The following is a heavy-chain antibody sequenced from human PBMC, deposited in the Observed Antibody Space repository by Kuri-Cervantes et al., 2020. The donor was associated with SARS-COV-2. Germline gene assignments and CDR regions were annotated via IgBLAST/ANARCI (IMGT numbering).Heavy chain of an antibody. J-gene: IGHJ4*02. CDR1: GSTFSSYG. CDR3: AKEYSGSWGYGY. V-gene: IGHV3-30*18. Sequence: GGSLRLSCAASGSTFSSYGMHWVRQAPGKGLEWVAVISYDGSNKYYADSVKGRFTISRDNSKNTLYLQMNSLRAEDTAVYYCAKEYSGSWGYGYWGQGTLVTVSS. D-gene: IGHD1-26*01. CDR2: ISYDGSNK.